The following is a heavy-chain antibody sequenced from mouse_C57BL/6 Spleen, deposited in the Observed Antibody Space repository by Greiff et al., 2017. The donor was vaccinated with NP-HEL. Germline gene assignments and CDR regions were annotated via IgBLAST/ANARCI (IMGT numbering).Heavy chain of an antibody. CDR2: IYPGSGNT. J-gene: IGHJ2*01. Sequence: QVQLQQSGPELVKPGASVKISCKASGYSFTSYYIHWVKQRPGQGLEWIGWIYPGSGNTKYNEKFKGKATLTADTSSSTAYMQLSSLTSEDSAVYYCAKIYYGSSSHFDYWGQGTTLTVSS. CDR1: GYSFTSYY. D-gene: IGHD1-1*01. CDR3: AKIYYGSSSHFDY. V-gene: IGHV1-66*01.